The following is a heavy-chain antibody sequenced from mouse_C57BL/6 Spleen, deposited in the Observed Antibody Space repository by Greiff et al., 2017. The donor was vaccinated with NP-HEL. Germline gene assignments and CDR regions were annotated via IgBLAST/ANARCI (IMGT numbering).Heavy chain of an antibody. CDR1: GYTFTDYY. V-gene: IGHV1-26*01. D-gene: IGHD2-1*01. CDR2: INPNNGGT. Sequence: EVKLQQSGPELVKPGASVKISCKASGYTFTDYYMNWVKQSHGKSLEWIGDINPNNGGTSYNQKFKGKATLTVDKSSSTAYMELRSLTSEDSAVYYCASLLSYWGQGTTLTVSS. J-gene: IGHJ2*01. CDR3: ASLLSY.